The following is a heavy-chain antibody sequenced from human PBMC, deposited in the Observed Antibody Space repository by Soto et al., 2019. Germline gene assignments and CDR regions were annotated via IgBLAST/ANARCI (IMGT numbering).Heavy chain of an antibody. CDR3: ARDSYGSGLGKP. CDR1: GASISSYY. J-gene: IGHJ4*02. Sequence: SVTLSLTCTVSGASISSYYWSWIRQPPGKGLEWIGYIYYSGSTNYNPSLKSRVTISVDTSKNQFSLKLSSVTAADTAVYHCARDSYGSGLGKPWGQGTLVTVCS. V-gene: IGHV4-59*01. CDR2: IYYSGST. D-gene: IGHD3-10*01.